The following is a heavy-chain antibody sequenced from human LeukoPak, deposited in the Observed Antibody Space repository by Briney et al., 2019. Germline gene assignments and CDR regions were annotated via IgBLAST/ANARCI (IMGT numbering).Heavy chain of an antibody. CDR1: GNSISSYY. J-gene: IGHJ3*02. CDR2: IDYSGST. Sequence: SETLSLTCTVSGNSISSYYWSWIRQPPGKGLEWIGYIDYSGSTNYNPSLKSRVTISVDTSKNQFSLKLRSATAADTALYYCARRLYQLSRYAFDIWGQGTMVTVSS. CDR3: ARRLYQLSRYAFDI. D-gene: IGHD3-16*02. V-gene: IGHV4-59*12.